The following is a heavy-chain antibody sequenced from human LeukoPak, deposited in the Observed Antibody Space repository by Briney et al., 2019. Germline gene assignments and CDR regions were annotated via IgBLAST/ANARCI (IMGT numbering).Heavy chain of an antibody. J-gene: IGHJ5*02. CDR1: GGTFSTYA. D-gene: IGHD2-8*01. CDR2: IIPIFGTA. Sequence: SVKVSCKASGGTFSTYAISWVRQAPGQGLEWMGRIIPIFGTANYAQKFQGRVTITADKSTSTAYMELSSLRSEDTAVYYCARGGCTNGVCHNWFDPWGQGTLVTVSS. CDR3: ARGGCTNGVCHNWFDP. V-gene: IGHV1-69*06.